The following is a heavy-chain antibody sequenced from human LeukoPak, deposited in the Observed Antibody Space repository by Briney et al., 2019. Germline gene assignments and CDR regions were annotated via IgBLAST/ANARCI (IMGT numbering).Heavy chain of an antibody. CDR1: GGSISSGDYY. CDR3: ARFSGYRGYYYDSSGYYY. J-gene: IGHJ4*02. V-gene: IGHV4-61*08. Sequence: SETLSLTCTVSGGSISSGDYYWSWIRQPPGKGLEWIGYIYYSGSTNYNPSLKSRVTISVDTSKNQFSLKLSSVTAADTAVYYCARFSGYRGYYYDSSGYYYWGQGTLVTVSS. CDR2: IYYSGST. D-gene: IGHD3-22*01.